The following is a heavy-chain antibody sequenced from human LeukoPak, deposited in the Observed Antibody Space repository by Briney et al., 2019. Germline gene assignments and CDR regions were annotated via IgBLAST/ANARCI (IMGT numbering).Heavy chain of an antibody. CDR2: IYHSGST. D-gene: IGHD3-10*01. CDR3: ARGPMVRGVMDFDY. V-gene: IGHV4-4*02. Sequence: SETLSLTRAVSGGSISSSNWWSWVRQPPGKGLEWIGEIYHSGSTNYNPSLKSRVTISVDKSKNQFSLKLSSVTAADTAVYYCARGPMVRGVMDFDYWGQGTLVTVSS. CDR1: GGSISSSNW. J-gene: IGHJ4*02.